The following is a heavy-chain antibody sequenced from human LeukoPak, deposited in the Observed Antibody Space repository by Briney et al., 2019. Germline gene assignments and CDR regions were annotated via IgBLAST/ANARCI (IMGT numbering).Heavy chain of an antibody. CDR2: INPNSGGT. D-gene: IGHD4-17*01. J-gene: IGHJ4*02. Sequence: ASVKVSCKASGYTFTGYYMHWVRQAPGQGLEWMGWINPNSGGTNYAQKFQGRVTMTRDTSISTAYMELSRLRSDDTAVYYCARVDYGDQPTKYYFDYWGQGTLVTVSS. V-gene: IGHV1-2*02. CDR3: ARVDYGDQPTKYYFDY. CDR1: GYTFTGYY.